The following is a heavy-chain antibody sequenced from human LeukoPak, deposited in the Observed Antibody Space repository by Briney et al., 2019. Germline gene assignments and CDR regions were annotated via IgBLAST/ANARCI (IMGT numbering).Heavy chain of an antibody. CDR2: IKSKTDGGTT. D-gene: IGHD2-2*01. J-gene: IGHJ4*02. CDR1: GFTFSNAW. V-gene: IGHV3-15*01. Sequence: GSLRLSCAASGFTFSNAWMSWVRQAPGKGLEWVGRIKSKTDGGTTDYAAPVKGRFSISRDDSKNTLYLQMNSLKTEDTAVYYCTTQLGYCSSTSCVRTPDFDYWGQGTLVTVSS. CDR3: TTQLGYCSSTSCVRTPDFDY.